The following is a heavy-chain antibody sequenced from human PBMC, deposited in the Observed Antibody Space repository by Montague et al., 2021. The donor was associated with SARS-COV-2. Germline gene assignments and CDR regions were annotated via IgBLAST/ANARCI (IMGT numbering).Heavy chain of an antibody. CDR1: GDSISTDNW. J-gene: IGHJ3*02. CDR2: VNQSGTT. Sequence: SETLSLTCVVFGDSISTDNWWTWVRLPPGKGLEWIGEVNQSGTTIYNPSVKSGVTISEDTSKNQFYLRLNSVTAADTAVYYCARGRRPVVVPGAGPAGRAFDIWGQGTMVTVSS. CDR3: ARGRRPVVVPGAGPAGRAFDI. V-gene: IGHV4-4*02. D-gene: IGHD2-2*01.